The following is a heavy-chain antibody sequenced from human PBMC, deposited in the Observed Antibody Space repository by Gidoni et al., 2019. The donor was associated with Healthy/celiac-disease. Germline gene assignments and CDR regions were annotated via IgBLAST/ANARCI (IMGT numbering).Heavy chain of an antibody. D-gene: IGHD4-17*01. CDR3: ASNPSAYGDYYYGMDV. CDR1: GFTFSSHS. V-gene: IGHV3-21*01. Sequence: EVQLVESGGGLVKPGGSLRLSCAASGFTFSSHSMNWVRQAPGKGLQCVSSISSSSSYIYYADSVKGRFTISRDNAKNSLYLQMNSLRAEDTAVYYCASNPSAYGDYYYGMDVWGQGTTVTVSS. CDR2: ISSSSSYI. J-gene: IGHJ6*02.